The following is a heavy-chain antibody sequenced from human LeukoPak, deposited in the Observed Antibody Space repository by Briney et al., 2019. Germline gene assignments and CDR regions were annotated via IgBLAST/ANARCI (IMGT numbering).Heavy chain of an antibody. CDR2: IYYSGSN. Sequence: SETLTLTCTVSGCTISSYYWSWIRQPPGKGLEWIAYIYYSGSNNYNPTLKSRVTISVDTSKNQFALKLISVTAAETAVYYCAREYSGYDTWGQGTLVTVSA. V-gene: IGHV4-59*01. CDR3: AREYSGYDT. D-gene: IGHD5-12*01. J-gene: IGHJ5*02. CDR1: GCTISSYY.